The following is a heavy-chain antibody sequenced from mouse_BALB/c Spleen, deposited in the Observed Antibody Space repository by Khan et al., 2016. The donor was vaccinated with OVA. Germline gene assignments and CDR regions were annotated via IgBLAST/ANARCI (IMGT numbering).Heavy chain of an antibody. CDR1: GYTFTNYG. Sequence: QIQLVQSGPELKKPGETVKISCKASGYTFTNYGMNWVKQTPGEGLKWMGWINTYTGEPTYAVDFKGRFAFSLETSASTAYLQINDLKNEDTATYFCARVGYNGTMDYWGQGTSVTVSS. J-gene: IGHJ4*01. V-gene: IGHV9-3-1*01. CDR3: ARVGYNGTMDY. D-gene: IGHD4-1*01. CDR2: INTYTGEP.